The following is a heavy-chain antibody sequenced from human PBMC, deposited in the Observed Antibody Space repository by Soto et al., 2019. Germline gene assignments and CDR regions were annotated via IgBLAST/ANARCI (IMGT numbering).Heavy chain of an antibody. J-gene: IGHJ3*02. D-gene: IGHD3-16*01. V-gene: IGHV4-39*07. CDR3: ARQFAWGTVAFDI. CDR2: INHRGNT. Sequence: ASETLSLTCSVSDDSINSDKYYWGWIRQPPGKGLEWIGSINHRGNTNYNPSLQSRVTISVDKSKNQFSLKLSSVTAADTAVYYCARQFAWGTVAFDIWGQGTMVTVSS. CDR1: DDSINSDKYY.